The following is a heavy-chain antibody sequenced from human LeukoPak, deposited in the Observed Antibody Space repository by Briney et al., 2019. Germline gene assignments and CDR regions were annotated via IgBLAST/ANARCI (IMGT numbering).Heavy chain of an antibody. V-gene: IGHV3-30*18. CDR2: ISYDGSNK. D-gene: IGHD2-15*01. Sequence: PGGSLRLSCAASGFTFSRFGMHWVRQAPGKGLEWVAVISYDGSNKYYADSVKGRFTISRDNSKNTLYLQMNSLRAEDTAVYYCAKTFQKGGYCGYWGQGTLVTVSS. J-gene: IGHJ4*02. CDR3: AKTFQKGGYCGY. CDR1: GFTFSRFG.